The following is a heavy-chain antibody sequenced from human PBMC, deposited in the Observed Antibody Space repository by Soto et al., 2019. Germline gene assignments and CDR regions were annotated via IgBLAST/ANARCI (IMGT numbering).Heavy chain of an antibody. Sequence: PSETLSLTCTVSGGSISSSSYYWGWIRKPPGKGLEWIGSIYYSGSTYYNPSLKSRVTISVDTSKNQFSLKLSSVTAADTAVYYCARRIGSEQWLAFDYWGQGTLVTVSS. D-gene: IGHD6-19*01. J-gene: IGHJ4*02. CDR2: IYYSGST. CDR3: ARRIGSEQWLAFDY. V-gene: IGHV4-39*01. CDR1: GGSISSSSYY.